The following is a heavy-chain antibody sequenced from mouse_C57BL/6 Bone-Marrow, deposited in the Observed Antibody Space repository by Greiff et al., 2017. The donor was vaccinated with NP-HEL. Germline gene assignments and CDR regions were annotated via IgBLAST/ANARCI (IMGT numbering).Heavy chain of an antibody. J-gene: IGHJ4*01. D-gene: IGHD4-1*02. Sequence: VQLKQPGAELVKPGASVKLSCKASGYTFTSYWMHWVKQRPGQGLEWIGMIHPNSGSTNYNEKFKSKATLTVDKSSSTAYMQLSSLTSEDSAVYYCARYSPQLGLYAMDYWGQGTSVTVSS. V-gene: IGHV1-64*01. CDR2: IHPNSGST. CDR3: ARYSPQLGLYAMDY. CDR1: GYTFTSYW.